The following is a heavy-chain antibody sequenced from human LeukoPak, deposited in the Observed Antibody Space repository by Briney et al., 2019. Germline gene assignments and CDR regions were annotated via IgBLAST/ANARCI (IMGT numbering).Heavy chain of an antibody. CDR2: ISYDGSNK. J-gene: IGHJ6*02. Sequence: GGSLRLSCAASGFTFSSYGMHWVRQAPGKGLEWAAVISYDGSNKYYADSVKGRFTISRDNSKNTLYLQMNSLRAEDTAVYYCAKDIGVWYSSGWRYYYYGMDVWGQGTTVTVSS. CDR3: AKDIGVWYSSGWRYYYYGMDV. V-gene: IGHV3-30*18. CDR1: GFTFSSYG. D-gene: IGHD6-19*01.